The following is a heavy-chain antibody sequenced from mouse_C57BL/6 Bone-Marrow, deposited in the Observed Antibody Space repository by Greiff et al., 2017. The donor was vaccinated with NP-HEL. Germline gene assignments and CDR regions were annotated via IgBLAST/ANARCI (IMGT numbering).Heavy chain of an antibody. Sequence: EVHVVESGGDLVKPGGSPKLSCAASGFNFSSYGMSWVRQTPDKRLEWVATISRGGGYTNYPASVQGRFTISGDNATNTRYLQMSSLKSEDTAMYYCERHEWLLGARDNWGQGTSVTVSA. J-gene: IGHJ4*01. D-gene: IGHD2-3*01. CDR1: GFNFSSYG. CDR2: ISRGGGYT. CDR3: ERHEWLLGARDN. V-gene: IGHV5-6*01.